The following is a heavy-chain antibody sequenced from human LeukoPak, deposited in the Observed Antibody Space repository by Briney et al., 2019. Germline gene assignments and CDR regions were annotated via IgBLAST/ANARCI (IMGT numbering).Heavy chain of an antibody. D-gene: IGHD3-22*01. CDR2: LIPIFGTA. Sequence: SVKVSCKASGGTFSSYAISWARQAPGQGLEWMGRLIPIFGTANYAQKFQGRVTITTDESTSTAYMELSSLRSEDTAVYYCAGVYYYDSSGYFRLQHWGQGTLVTVSS. CDR3: AGVYYYDSSGYFRLQH. CDR1: GGTFSSYA. V-gene: IGHV1-69*05. J-gene: IGHJ1*01.